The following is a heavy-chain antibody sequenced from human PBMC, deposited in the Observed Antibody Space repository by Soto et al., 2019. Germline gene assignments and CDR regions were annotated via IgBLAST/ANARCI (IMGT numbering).Heavy chain of an antibody. CDR3: ARAHGSGSYYKTSDY. J-gene: IGHJ4*02. CDR2: ISAYNGNT. V-gene: IGHV1-18*01. D-gene: IGHD3-10*01. Sequence: VSVKVSCKASGYTFTSYGISWVRQAPGQGLEWMGWISAYNGNTNYAQKLQGRVTMTTDTSTSTAYMELRSLRSDDTAVYYCARAHGSGSYYKTSDYWGQGTLVTVSS. CDR1: GYTFTSYG.